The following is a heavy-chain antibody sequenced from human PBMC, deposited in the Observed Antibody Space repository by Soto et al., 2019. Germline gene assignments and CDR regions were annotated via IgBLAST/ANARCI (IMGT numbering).Heavy chain of an antibody. D-gene: IGHD1-26*01. V-gene: IGHV4-4*02. J-gene: IGHJ4*02. CDR1: GGSISSSNW. CDR2: IYPSGIT. Sequence: SETLSLTCAVYGGSISSSNWWTWVRLPPGKGLEWIGEIYPSGITNYSPSLKSRVTMSVDKSKNQFSLKLNSVTAADTAMYYCAREAYKRGATNPFFDYWGQGTLVTVS. CDR3: AREAYKRGATNPFFDY.